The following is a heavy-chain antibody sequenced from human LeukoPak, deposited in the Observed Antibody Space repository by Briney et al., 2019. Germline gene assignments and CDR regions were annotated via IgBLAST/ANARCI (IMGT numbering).Heavy chain of an antibody. CDR3: ARDTYNDAFDI. Sequence: PSETLSLTCTVSGGSISSSSYYWSWIRQPPGKGLEWIGYIYYSGSTNYNPSLKSRVTISVDTSKNQFSLKLSSVTAADTAVYYCARDTYNDAFDIWGQGTMVTVSS. CDR2: IYYSGST. CDR1: GGSISSSSYY. D-gene: IGHD5-24*01. V-gene: IGHV4-61*01. J-gene: IGHJ3*02.